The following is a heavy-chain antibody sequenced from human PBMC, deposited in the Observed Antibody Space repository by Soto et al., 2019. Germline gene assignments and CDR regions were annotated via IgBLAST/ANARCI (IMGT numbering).Heavy chain of an antibody. V-gene: IGHV4-31*03. CDR2: IYHSGMT. D-gene: IGHD1-26*01. J-gene: IGHJ3*02. CDR1: GGSISTGGYY. Sequence: QVQLQESGPGLVKPSQTLSLTCTVPGGSISTGGYYWSWIRQHPGRGMEWIGYIYHSGMTFSNPSLQSRVSISRDTSKNKFSLKLSSVTAADTAVYYCATVRWELHDAFDIWGQATMVSVSS. CDR3: ATVRWELHDAFDI.